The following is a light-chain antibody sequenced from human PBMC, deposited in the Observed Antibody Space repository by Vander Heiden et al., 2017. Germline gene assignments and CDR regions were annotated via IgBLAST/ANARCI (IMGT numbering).Light chain of an antibody. J-gene: IGKJ5*01. Sequence: EIVLTQSPATLSLSPGERATLSCRASQSVSSYLAWYQQKPGQAPRLLIYDASNRATGIPARFSGSGSGTDFTLTISSLEPEDFAGYDGQQRRAFGQGTRLEIK. CDR1: QSVSSY. V-gene: IGKV3-11*01. CDR2: DAS. CDR3: QQRRA.